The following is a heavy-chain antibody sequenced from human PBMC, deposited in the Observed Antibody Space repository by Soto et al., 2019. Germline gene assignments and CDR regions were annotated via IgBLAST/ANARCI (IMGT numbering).Heavy chain of an antibody. CDR1: GGSISSSSYY. CDR3: ARGGGPRSGYYYGWFDP. D-gene: IGHD3-22*01. V-gene: IGHV4-61*05. Sequence: SETLSLTCTVSGGSISSSSYYWGWIRQPPGKGLEWIGYIYYSGSTNYNPSLKSRVTISVDTSKNQFSLKLSSVTAADTAVYYCARGGGPRSGYYYGWFDPWGQGTLVTVSS. CDR2: IYYSGST. J-gene: IGHJ5*02.